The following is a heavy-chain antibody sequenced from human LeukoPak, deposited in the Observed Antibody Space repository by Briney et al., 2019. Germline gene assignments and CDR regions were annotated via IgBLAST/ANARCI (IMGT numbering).Heavy chain of an antibody. CDR2: INSDGSST. CDR3: AKHTIYYYGMDV. D-gene: IGHD3-3*01. J-gene: IGHJ6*02. CDR1: GFTFSSYW. Sequence: PGGSLRLSCAASGFTFSSYWMHWVRQAPGKGLVWVSRINSDGSSTSYADSVKGRFTISRDNAKNTLYLQMNSLRAEDTAVYYCAKHTIYYYGMDVWGQGTTVTVSS. V-gene: IGHV3-74*01.